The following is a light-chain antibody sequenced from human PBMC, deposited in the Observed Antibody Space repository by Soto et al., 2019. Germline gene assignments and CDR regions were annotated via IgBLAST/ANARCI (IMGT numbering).Light chain of an antibody. Sequence: EIVMTQSPATLSVPPGERATLSCRASQSVSSNLAWYQQKPGQAPRLLIYGASTRATGIPARFSGSGSGTEFTLTISSLQSEDFAFYYCQHYNNWPGTFGHGTQVEIK. J-gene: IGKJ1*01. CDR1: QSVSSN. V-gene: IGKV3-15*01. CDR3: QHYNNWPGT. CDR2: GAS.